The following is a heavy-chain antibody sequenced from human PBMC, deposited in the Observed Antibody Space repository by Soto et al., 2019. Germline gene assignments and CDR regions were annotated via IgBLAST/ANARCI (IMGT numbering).Heavy chain of an antibody. V-gene: IGHV4-39*01. Sequence: HLQLQESGPGLVKPSETLSLTCTVSGNSISERNYYWGWIRQPPGKGLEWIGSIFYTGSTSYSPSLRGRVTISVDTSKNQFSLKVTSVTAADTAIYFCATMTGFLVPTLEADYWGQGALVTVSS. D-gene: IGHD3-3*01. J-gene: IGHJ4*02. CDR1: GNSISERNYY. CDR3: ATMTGFLVPTLEADY. CDR2: IFYTGST.